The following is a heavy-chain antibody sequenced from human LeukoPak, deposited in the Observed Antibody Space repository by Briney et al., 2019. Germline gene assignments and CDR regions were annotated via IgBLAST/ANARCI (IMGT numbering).Heavy chain of an antibody. Sequence: GGSLRLSCAASGFTFSRYTMHWVRQAPGKGLGWVAVISFYENNAYYADSVKGRFTISRDDSNNTLLLQMNSLTTKDTSVYYCAXXXSXXFDYWGQGTLVTVSS. CDR3: AXXXSXXFDY. CDR1: GFTFSRYT. J-gene: IGHJ4*02. V-gene: IGHV3-30*04. CDR2: ISFYENNA.